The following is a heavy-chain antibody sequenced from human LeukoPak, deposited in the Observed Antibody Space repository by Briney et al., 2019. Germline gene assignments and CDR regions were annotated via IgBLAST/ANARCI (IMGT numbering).Heavy chain of an antibody. V-gene: IGHV3-74*01. D-gene: IGHD6-13*01. CDR1: GFTVSSNS. CDR3: AKGESSSWFD. Sequence: GGSLSLSCAASGFTVSSNSMSWVRQAPGKGLVWVSGMNSDGSSTVYADSVKGRFTISRDNAKNTLYLQMNSLRAEDTAVYYCAKGESSSWFDWGQGTLVTVSS. J-gene: IGHJ4*02. CDR2: MNSDGSST.